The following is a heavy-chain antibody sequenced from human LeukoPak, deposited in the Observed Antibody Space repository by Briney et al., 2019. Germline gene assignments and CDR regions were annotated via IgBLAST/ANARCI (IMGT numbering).Heavy chain of an antibody. J-gene: IGHJ4*02. CDR3: ARDQGGCSYTFDY. D-gene: IGHD5-18*01. Sequence: PGGSLRLSCGASGFTFSSYSMNWVRRAPGKGLEWVSSISSSSSYIYYADSVKGRFTIARDNAKNSLYLQMNSLRAEDTAAYYCARDQGGCSYTFDYWGQGTLVTVSS. CDR2: ISSSSSYI. CDR1: GFTFSSYS. V-gene: IGHV3-21*01.